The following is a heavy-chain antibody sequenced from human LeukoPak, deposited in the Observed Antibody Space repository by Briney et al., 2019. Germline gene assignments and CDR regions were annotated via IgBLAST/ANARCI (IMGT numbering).Heavy chain of an antibody. Sequence: SETLSLTCTVSGGSISSYYWSWIRQPPGKGLEWIGYIYYSGSTNYNPSLKSRVTISVDTSKYQFSLKLSSVTAADTAVYYCARDRGNMSGPWGQGTLVTVSS. CDR2: IYYSGST. J-gene: IGHJ5*02. CDR3: ARDRGNMSGP. D-gene: IGHD2/OR15-2a*01. V-gene: IGHV4-59*01. CDR1: GGSISSYY.